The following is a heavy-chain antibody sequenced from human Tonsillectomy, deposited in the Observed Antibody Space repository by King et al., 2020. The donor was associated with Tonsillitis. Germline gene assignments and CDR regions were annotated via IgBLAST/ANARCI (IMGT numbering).Heavy chain of an antibody. D-gene: IGHD2-21*02. CDR1: GFTFSSNW. V-gene: IGHV3-74*02. CDR2: INSDGSST. Sequence: VQLVESGGGLVQPGGSLRLSCAASGFTFSSNWMHWVRQAPGKGLVWVSRINSDGSSTSYADSVKGRFTISRDNAKNTLYLQMNSLRAEDTAVYYCARAPYCGGDCYFDYWGQGTLVTVSS. CDR3: ARAPYCGGDCYFDY. J-gene: IGHJ4*02.